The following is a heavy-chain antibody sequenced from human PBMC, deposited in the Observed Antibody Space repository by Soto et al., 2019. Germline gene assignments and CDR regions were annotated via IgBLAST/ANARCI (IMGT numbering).Heavy chain of an antibody. D-gene: IGHD6-13*01. V-gene: IGHV3-11*01. Sequence: GGSLRLSCAASGFTFSDYYMSWIRQAPGKGLEWVSYISSSGSTIYYADSVKGRFTISRDNAENSLYLQMNSLRAEDTAVYYCARFAPEGYSSSWYSARYYGMDVWGQGTTVTVSS. CDR2: ISSSGSTI. CDR3: ARFAPEGYSSSWYSARYYGMDV. J-gene: IGHJ6*02. CDR1: GFTFSDYY.